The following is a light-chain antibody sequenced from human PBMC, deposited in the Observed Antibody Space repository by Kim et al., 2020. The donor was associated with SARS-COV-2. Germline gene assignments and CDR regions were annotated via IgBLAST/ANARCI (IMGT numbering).Light chain of an antibody. CDR3: QVYNNNFRV. J-gene: IGLJ2*01. Sequence: NFMLTQPHSVSESPGKTVTISCTRSSGSIASSYVQWYQQRPGSAPTTIIYEDDRRPSGVPDRFSGSLDSSSNSASLTISGLRTEDEADYYCQVYNNNFRVFGGGTQLTV. CDR1: SGSIASSY. V-gene: IGLV6-57*04. CDR2: EDD.